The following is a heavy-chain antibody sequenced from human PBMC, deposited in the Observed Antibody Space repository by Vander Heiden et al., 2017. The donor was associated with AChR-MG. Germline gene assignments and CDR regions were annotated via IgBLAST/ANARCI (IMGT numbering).Heavy chain of an antibody. CDR2: LTGSGTST. CDR3: ARGSGTLDY. J-gene: IGHJ4*02. Sequence: EVQLLESGGGLVQPGGPLRLSCSASGFTFRNSAMSWVRQAPGKGLEWVSHLTGSGTSTDYADSVKGRFTISRDNSKNTLYLQMNSLRVEDTAMYYCARGSGTLDYWGQGTLVTVSS. CDR1: GFTFRNSA. D-gene: IGHD1-1*01. V-gene: IGHV3-23*01.